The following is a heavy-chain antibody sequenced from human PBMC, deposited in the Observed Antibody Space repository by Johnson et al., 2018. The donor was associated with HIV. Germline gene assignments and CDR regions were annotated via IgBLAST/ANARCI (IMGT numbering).Heavy chain of an antibody. Sequence: QVQLVESGGGVVQPGGSLKLACAASGFTFSGSALHWVRQAPGKGLEWVSVMYRGGNTYYADSVRGRFTISRDNSKNTLYLQMSSLKAEDTAVYYCAKEGSSSPWAFDIWGRGTMVTVSS. CDR3: AKEGSSSPWAFDI. D-gene: IGHD2-15*01. CDR1: GFTFSGSA. J-gene: IGHJ3*02. V-gene: IGHV3-NL1*01. CDR2: MYRGGNT.